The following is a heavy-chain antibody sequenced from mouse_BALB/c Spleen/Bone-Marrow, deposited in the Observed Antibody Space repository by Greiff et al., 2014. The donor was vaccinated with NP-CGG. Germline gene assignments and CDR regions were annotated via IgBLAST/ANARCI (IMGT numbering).Heavy chain of an antibody. CDR2: ISTYYGDA. V-gene: IGHV1S137*01. CDR3: ARSGGYDYFDY. J-gene: IGHJ2*01. Sequence: VQLQQSGAELVRPGVSVKISCKGSGYTFTDYAMHWVKQSPAKSLEWIGVISTYYGDASYNQKFKGKATMTVDKSSSTAYMELARLTSEDSAIYYCARSGGYDYFDYWGQGTTLTVSS. CDR1: GYTFTDYA. D-gene: IGHD2-2*01.